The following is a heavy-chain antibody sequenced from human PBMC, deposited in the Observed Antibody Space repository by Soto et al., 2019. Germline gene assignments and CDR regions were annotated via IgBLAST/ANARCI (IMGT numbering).Heavy chain of an antibody. D-gene: IGHD6-19*01. CDR3: ARRFSSGWYADY. CDR2: IWYDGSNE. CDR1: GFTFSGYG. J-gene: IGHJ4*02. V-gene: IGHV3-33*01. Sequence: QVQLVESGGGVVQPGRSLRLSCAASGFTFSGYGMHWVRQAPGKGLEWVAVIWYDGSNENYADTVKGRFTISRDNSKXXXXXXXXXXXXXXXXXXXXARRFSSGWYADYWGQGTLVTVSS.